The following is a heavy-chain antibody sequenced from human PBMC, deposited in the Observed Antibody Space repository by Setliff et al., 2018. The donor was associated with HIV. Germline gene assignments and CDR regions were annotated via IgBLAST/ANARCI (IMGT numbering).Heavy chain of an antibody. V-gene: IGHV4-4*09. CDR3: ATLDHSGGNFLAY. Sequence: SETLSLTCVVYGGSFSDYYWSWIRQPPGKGPEWIGYIHSSGSTIYNPSLKSRITISLDTSKEQFSLELSSATAADTAVYYCATLDHSGGNFLAYWGQGSLVTAPQ. CDR2: IHSSGST. CDR1: GGSFSDYY. J-gene: IGHJ4*02. D-gene: IGHD2-21*02.